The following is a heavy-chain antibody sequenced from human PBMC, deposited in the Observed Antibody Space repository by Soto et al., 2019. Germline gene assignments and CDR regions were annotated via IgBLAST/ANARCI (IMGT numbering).Heavy chain of an antibody. V-gene: IGHV4-31*03. CDR2: IYYSGST. D-gene: IGHD2-2*01. Sequence: QVQLQESGPGLVKPSQTLSLTCTVSGGSISSGGYYWSWIRQHPGKGLEWIGYIYYSGSTYYNPSLKSRVTISVDTSKNQFSLKLSSVTAADTAVYYCARDRRRYCSSTSCPRAGAFDIWGQGTMVTVSS. J-gene: IGHJ3*02. CDR3: ARDRRRYCSSTSCPRAGAFDI. CDR1: GGSISSGGYY.